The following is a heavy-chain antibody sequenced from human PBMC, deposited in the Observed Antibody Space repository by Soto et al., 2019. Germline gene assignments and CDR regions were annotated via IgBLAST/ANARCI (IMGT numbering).Heavy chain of an antibody. V-gene: IGHV3-48*01. CDR3: VRVRDGYNWGALDV. J-gene: IGHJ3*01. CDR1: GFTFSGYN. D-gene: IGHD5-12*01. Sequence: VQLVESGGGLVQPGGSLRLSCVASGFTFSGYNMNWVRQAPGKGLEWVSYISGGSNTMYYEDSVTGRFTISRDNVKNSLFLEMKSLRAEDTARYYCVRVRDGYNWGALDVWGQGTVVTVSS. CDR2: ISGGSNTM.